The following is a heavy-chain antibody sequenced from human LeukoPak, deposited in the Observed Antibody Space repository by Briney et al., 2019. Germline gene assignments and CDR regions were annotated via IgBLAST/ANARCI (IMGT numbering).Heavy chain of an antibody. CDR2: IWYDGSNK. D-gene: IGHD6-6*01. V-gene: IGHV3-33*06. J-gene: IGHJ4*02. Sequence: GGSLRLSCVASGFTFTDYFMSWVRQAPGKGLEWVAVIWYDGSNKYYADSVKGRFTISRDNSKNMLYLQMNSLRAEDTAVYYCAKWKYSNSGIDDYWGQGTLVTVSS. CDR3: AKWKYSNSGIDDY. CDR1: GFTFTDYF.